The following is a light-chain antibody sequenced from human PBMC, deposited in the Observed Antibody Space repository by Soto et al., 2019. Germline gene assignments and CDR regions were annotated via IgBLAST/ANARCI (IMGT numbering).Light chain of an antibody. CDR1: QSVSNNY. Sequence: EIMSTQSPGTLSLSPGERATLSCRASQSVSNNYLAWYQQKPGQAPRLLIYGASNRATGIPDRFSGSGSGTDFTLTISRLESEDFAMYYCQHYDTSLRTFGPGTKVDIK. CDR3: QHYDTSLRT. V-gene: IGKV3-20*01. CDR2: GAS. J-gene: IGKJ1*01.